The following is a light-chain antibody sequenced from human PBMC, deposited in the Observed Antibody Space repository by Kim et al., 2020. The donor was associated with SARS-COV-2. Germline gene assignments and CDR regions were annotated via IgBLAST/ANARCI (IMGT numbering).Light chain of an antibody. Sequence: QSVLTQSPSVSGAPGQRVTISCTGSSSNIGAGYDVHWYQQFPGTSPKFLIYGNSNRPSGVPDRFSGSKSGTSASLAITGLQAEDEADYYCQSYDSSLSGWVFGGGTKVTVL. CDR3: QSYDSSLSGWV. V-gene: IGLV1-40*01. CDR1: SSNIGAGYD. J-gene: IGLJ3*02. CDR2: GNS.